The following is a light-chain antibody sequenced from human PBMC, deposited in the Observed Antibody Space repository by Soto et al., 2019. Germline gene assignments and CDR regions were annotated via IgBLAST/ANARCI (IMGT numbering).Light chain of an antibody. Sequence: QSVLTQPASVSGSPGQSITISCTGTSSDVGGYNYVSWYQQHPGKAPKLMIYEVSNRPSGVSNRFSGSKSGNTASLTISGLQAEDEADYYCQSYDSSLSGLYVFGTGTKLTVL. CDR3: QSYDSSLSGLYV. CDR2: EVS. V-gene: IGLV2-14*01. J-gene: IGLJ1*01. CDR1: SSDVGGYNY.